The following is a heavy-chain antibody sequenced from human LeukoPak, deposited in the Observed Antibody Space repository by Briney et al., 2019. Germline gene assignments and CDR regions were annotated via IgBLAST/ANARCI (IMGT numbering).Heavy chain of an antibody. Sequence: GGSLRLSCAASGFTFSSYAMSWVRQAPGKGLEWVSGISASGGSTIYADFVKGRFTISRDNSKNTLYLQMNSLRAEDTALYYCAKETKGWLQPLGYWGQGTLVTVSS. CDR1: GFTFSSYA. J-gene: IGHJ4*02. CDR2: ISASGGST. V-gene: IGHV3-23*01. CDR3: AKETKGWLQPLGY. D-gene: IGHD5-24*01.